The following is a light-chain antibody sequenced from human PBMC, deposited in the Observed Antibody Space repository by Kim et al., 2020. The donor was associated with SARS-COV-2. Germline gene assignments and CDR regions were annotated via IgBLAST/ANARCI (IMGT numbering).Light chain of an antibody. J-gene: IGLJ3*02. V-gene: IGLV3-1*01. Sequence: SVSPGQTASITCSGDKLGDKYACLYQQKPCQSPELVIYQDSNQPSGIPERFSGPNSGNTATLTISGTQAMDEADYYCQAWESSTWVFGGGTQLTVL. CDR1: KLGDKY. CDR2: QDS. CDR3: QAWESSTWV.